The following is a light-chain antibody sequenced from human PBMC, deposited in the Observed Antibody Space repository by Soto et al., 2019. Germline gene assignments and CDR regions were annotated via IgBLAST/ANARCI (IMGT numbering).Light chain of an antibody. CDR3: ATWDDKLNGVG. J-gene: IGLJ2*01. Sequence: QSVLTQPPSASETPGQEVTISCSGSSSDIGSNTVNWYQQLPGTAPKLLIYNNNQRPSGVPDRFSGSKSGTTASLAISGLQSEDEADYYCATWDDKLNGVGFGGGTKVTV. CDR1: SSDIGSNT. CDR2: NNN. V-gene: IGLV1-44*01.